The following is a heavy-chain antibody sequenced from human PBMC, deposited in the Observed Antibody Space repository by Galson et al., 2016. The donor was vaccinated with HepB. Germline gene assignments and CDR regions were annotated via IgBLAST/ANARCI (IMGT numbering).Heavy chain of an antibody. J-gene: IGHJ5*02. V-gene: IGHV7-4-1*02. CDR2: INTSTGKA. CDR3: AKKLLLASFWFDP. D-gene: IGHD1-26*01. Sequence: SVKVSCKASGYTFSNYGINWVRQAPGQGLEWMGWINTSTGKATYAQGFTGRFVFSLDTSVHTAYLQISSLEAEDTAVYYCAKKLLLASFWFDPWGQGTLVTVSS. CDR1: GYTFSNYG.